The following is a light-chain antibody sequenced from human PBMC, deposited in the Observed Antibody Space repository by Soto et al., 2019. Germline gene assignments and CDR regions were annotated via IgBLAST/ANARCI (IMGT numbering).Light chain of an antibody. CDR2: YDD. V-gene: IGLV1-36*01. Sequence: QSVLTQPPSVSEAPRQRVTISCSGSSSNIGNNAVNWYQQLPGKAPKLLIYYDDLLPSGVSDRLSGAKSGTSASLANSGLLSEDAAEYYCAAWEDSLTVLVFGGGTKLTVL. CDR3: AAWEDSLTVLV. J-gene: IGLJ3*02. CDR1: SSNIGNNA.